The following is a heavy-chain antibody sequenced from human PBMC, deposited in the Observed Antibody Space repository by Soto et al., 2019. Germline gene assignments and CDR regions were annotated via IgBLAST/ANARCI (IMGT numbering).Heavy chain of an antibody. Sequence: EVQLVESGGGLVKPGGSLRLSCAASGFTFSSYSMNWVRQAPGKGLEWVSSISSSSSYIYYADSVKGRFTISRDNAKNSLYLQMNSLRAEDTAVYYCAISGRIVGATGGFYYGMDVWGQGTTVTVSS. D-gene: IGHD1-26*01. J-gene: IGHJ6*02. CDR2: ISSSSSYI. CDR1: GFTFSSYS. CDR3: AISGRIVGATGGFYYGMDV. V-gene: IGHV3-21*01.